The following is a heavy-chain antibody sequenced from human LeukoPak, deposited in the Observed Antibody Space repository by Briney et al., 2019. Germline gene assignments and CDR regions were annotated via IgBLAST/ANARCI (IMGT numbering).Heavy chain of an antibody. CDR1: GGPFSSYT. CDR2: IIPIFGSA. Sequence: SVKVSCKASGGPFSSYTISWVRQAPGQGLEWMGGIIPIFGSASYAQKFQDRLTITADASTTTAYMELSSLRSDDTAVYYCARDGWDAYSGSYRDYWGQGTLVTVSS. V-gene: IGHV1-69*13. D-gene: IGHD3-16*01. CDR3: ARDGWDAYSGSYRDY. J-gene: IGHJ4*02.